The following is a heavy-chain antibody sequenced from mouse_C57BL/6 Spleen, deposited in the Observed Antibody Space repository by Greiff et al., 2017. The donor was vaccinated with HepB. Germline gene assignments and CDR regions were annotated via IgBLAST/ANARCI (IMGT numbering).Heavy chain of an antibody. Sequence: VKLQQPGAELVRPGTSVKLSCKASGYTFTSYWMHWVKQRPGQGLEWIGVIDPSDSYTNYNQKFKGKATLTVDTSSSTAYMQLSSLTSEDSAVYYCAREEAAQSYFDYWGQGTTLTVSS. CDR1: GYTFTSYW. J-gene: IGHJ2*01. V-gene: IGHV1-59*01. CDR2: IDPSDSYT. CDR3: AREEAAQSYFDY. D-gene: IGHD3-2*02.